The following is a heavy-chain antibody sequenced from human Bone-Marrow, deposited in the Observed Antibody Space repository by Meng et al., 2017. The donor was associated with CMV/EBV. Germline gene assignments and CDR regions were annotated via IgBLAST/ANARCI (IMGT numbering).Heavy chain of an antibody. J-gene: IGHJ4*02. CDR1: GGSFSGYY. V-gene: IGHV4-34*01. CDR2: INHSGST. CDR3: ARAGSSGYYSPFVY. Sequence: CAVYGGSFSGYYWSGIRQPPGKGLEWIGEINHSGSTNYNPSLKSRVTISVDTSKNQFSLKLSSVTAADTAVYYCARAGSSGYYSPFVYWGQGTLVTVSS. D-gene: IGHD3-22*01.